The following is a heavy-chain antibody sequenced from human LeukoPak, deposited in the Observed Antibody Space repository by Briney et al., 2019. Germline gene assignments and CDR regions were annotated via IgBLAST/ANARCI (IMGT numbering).Heavy chain of an antibody. CDR2: INGSGGNT. CDR3: AKGIAAGLKNWSDP. D-gene: IGHD6-13*01. CDR1: GFTFSSYT. J-gene: IGHJ5*02. Sequence: GGSLRLSCAASGFTFSSYTMSWVRQAPGKGLEGGSAINGSGGNTYYTDSVKGRFTISRDNSKNTLYLQMNTLRAEETAVYYCAKGIAAGLKNWSDPSGQGTLVTVSS. V-gene: IGHV3-23*01.